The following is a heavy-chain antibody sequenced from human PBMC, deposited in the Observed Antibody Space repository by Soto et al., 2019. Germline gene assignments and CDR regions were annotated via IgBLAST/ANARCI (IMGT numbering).Heavy chain of an antibody. Sequence: GGSLRLSCVASGFSLSSHAVSWVRQTPEKGLEWVSSISDSGATSSYADFVKGRFTVSRDNSRNTLYLQMDSLRVEDTAVYYCAKVKYYCVSGGNPPVGYWGQGTVVTVSS. D-gene: IGHD2-15*01. J-gene: IGHJ4*02. CDR2: ISDSGATS. CDR1: GFSLSSHA. CDR3: AKVKYYCVSGGNPPVGY. V-gene: IGHV3-23*01.